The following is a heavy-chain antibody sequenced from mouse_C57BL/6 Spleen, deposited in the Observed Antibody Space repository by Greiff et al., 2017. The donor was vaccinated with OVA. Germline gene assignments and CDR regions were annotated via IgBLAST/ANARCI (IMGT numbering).Heavy chain of an antibody. CDR3: ARNGGNYYGSSYGSYAMDY. J-gene: IGHJ4*01. V-gene: IGHV1-80*01. CDR2: IYPGDGDT. CDR1: GYAFSSYW. D-gene: IGHD1-1*01. Sequence: QVQLQQSGAELVKPGASVKISCKASGYAFSSYWMNWVKQRPGKGLEWIGQIYPGDGDTNYNGKVKGKATLTADKSSSTAYMQLSSLTSEDSAVYFCARNGGNYYGSSYGSYAMDYWGQGTSVTVSS.